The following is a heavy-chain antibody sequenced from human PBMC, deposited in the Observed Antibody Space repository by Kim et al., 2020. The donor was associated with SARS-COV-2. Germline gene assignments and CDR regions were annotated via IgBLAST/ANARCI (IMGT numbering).Heavy chain of an antibody. J-gene: IGHJ3*02. CDR2: ISSSSSYI. CDR1: GFTFSSYS. D-gene: IGHD3-10*01. CDR3: ARVNITMVRGVVDDAFDI. Sequence: GGSLRLSCAASGFTFSSYSMNWVHQAPGKGLEWVSSISSSSSYIYYADSVKGRFTISRDNAKNSLYLQMNSLRAEDTDVYYCARVNITMVRGVVDDAFDIWGQGTMVTVSS. V-gene: IGHV3-21*01.